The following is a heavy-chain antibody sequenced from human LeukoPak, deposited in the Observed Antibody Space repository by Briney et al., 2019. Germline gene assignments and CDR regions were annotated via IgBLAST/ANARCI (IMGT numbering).Heavy chain of an antibody. CDR3: ARELFDFDY. CDR1: GFTFDNFA. V-gene: IGHV3-23*01. CDR2: ITGSGGST. Sequence: GGSLRLSCAPSGFTFDNFAMTWVRQAPGKGLEWVSEITGSGGSTYYADSVKGRFTISRDNSKNTLYLQMNSLRAEDTAIYYCARELFDFDYWGQGTLVTVSS. D-gene: IGHD3-10*01. J-gene: IGHJ4*02.